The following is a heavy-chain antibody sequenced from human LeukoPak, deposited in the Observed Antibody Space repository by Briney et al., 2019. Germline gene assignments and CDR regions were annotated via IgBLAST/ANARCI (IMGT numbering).Heavy chain of an antibody. Sequence: KPSETLSLTCAASGGSISSNNWWIWVRQSPEKGLEWIGEIYHDGSTNYNPSLKSRVTISMDKSKNQLSLKLNFVTAADTAVYYCAGDRGGYTYSHDYWGQGTLVTVSS. CDR3: AGDRGGYTYSHDY. V-gene: IGHV4-4*02. CDR1: GGSISSNNW. D-gene: IGHD5-18*01. J-gene: IGHJ4*02. CDR2: IYHDGST.